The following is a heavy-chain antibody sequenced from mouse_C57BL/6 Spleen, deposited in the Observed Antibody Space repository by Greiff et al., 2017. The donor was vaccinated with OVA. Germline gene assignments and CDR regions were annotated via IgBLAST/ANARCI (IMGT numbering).Heavy chain of an antibody. Sequence: EVKLVESGGGLVQPGGSMKLSCAASGFTFSDAWMDWVRQSPEKGLEWVAEIRNKANNHATYYAESVKGRFTISRDDSKSSVYLQMNSLRAEDTGIYYCTREDWDVGYFDVWGTGTTVTVSS. CDR1: GFTFSDAW. CDR2: IRNKANNHAT. J-gene: IGHJ1*03. CDR3: TREDWDVGYFDV. D-gene: IGHD4-1*01. V-gene: IGHV6-6*01.